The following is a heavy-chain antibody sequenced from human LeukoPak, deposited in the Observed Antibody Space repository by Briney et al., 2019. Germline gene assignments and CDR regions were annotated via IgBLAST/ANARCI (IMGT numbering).Heavy chain of an antibody. V-gene: IGHV4-39*01. J-gene: IGHJ4*02. CDR1: GGSISSSSYY. D-gene: IGHD3-10*01. Sequence: SETLSLTCTVSGGSISSSSYYWGWIRQPPGEGLEWIGSIYYSGSTYYNPSLKRRVTISVDTSKNRFSLKLSPVTAADTAVYYCASSRYYYGSAADYWGQGTLVTVSS. CDR2: IYYSGST. CDR3: ASSRYYYGSAADY.